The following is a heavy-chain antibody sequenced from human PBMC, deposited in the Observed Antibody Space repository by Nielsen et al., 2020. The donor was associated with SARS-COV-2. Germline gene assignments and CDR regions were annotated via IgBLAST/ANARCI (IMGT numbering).Heavy chain of an antibody. D-gene: IGHD6-13*01. V-gene: IGHV4-59*01. CDR2: IYYRGST. Sequence: SETLSLTCAVSGGSISRYYWSWIRQPPGKGLEWIGYIYYRGSTNYNPSLKSRVTISVDTSKNQFSLKLSSVTAADTAVYYCARWYSSSWNDAFDIWGQGTMVTVSS. CDR3: ARWYSSSWNDAFDI. J-gene: IGHJ3*02. CDR1: GGSISRYY.